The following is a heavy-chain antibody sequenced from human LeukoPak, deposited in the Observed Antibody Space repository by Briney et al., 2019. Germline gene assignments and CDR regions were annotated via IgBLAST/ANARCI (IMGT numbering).Heavy chain of an antibody. Sequence: GGSLRLSCAAPGFTLNGYWMHWVRQAPGKGLVWVSRINSDGSTTSYADSVKGRFAISRDNSKNTLYLQMNSLRAEDTAVYFCARVATGSYDWFDPWGQGTLVTVSS. V-gene: IGHV3-74*01. CDR1: GFTLNGYW. D-gene: IGHD3-10*01. CDR2: INSDGSTT. CDR3: ARVATGSYDWFDP. J-gene: IGHJ5*02.